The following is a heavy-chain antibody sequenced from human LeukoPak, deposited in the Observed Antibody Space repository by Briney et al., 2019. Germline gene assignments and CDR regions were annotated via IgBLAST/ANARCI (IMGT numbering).Heavy chain of an antibody. CDR2: IWYDGSNI. D-gene: IGHD2-21*01. CDR3: VSALPPVVQYYFDH. V-gene: IGHV3-33*01. CDR1: GFTFSDYG. J-gene: IGHJ4*02. Sequence: GGSLRLSCAPSGFTFSDYGMHWVRQAPGKGLEWVAVIWYDGSNIYYADSVKGRFTISRNNSRNTLYLQMNSLRAEDKAVYYCVSALPPVVQYYFDHWGPGTLVTVSS.